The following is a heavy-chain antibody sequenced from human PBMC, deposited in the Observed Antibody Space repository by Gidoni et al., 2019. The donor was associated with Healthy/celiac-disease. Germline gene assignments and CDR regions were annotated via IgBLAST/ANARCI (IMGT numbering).Heavy chain of an antibody. CDR2: ISSMSSYT. V-gene: IGHV3-11*06. CDR3: ARLPRYSSGWYSEFDY. D-gene: IGHD6-19*01. CDR1: GFPLSDSY. Sequence: QVQLVESGGGLVKPGGSLRLYCAAYGFPLSDSYMSWIRQAPGKGLEWVLYISSMSSYTNYADSVKGRFTISRYNSKNSLYLQMNSLRAEDTAVYYCARLPRYSSGWYSEFDYWGQGTLVTVSS. J-gene: IGHJ4*02.